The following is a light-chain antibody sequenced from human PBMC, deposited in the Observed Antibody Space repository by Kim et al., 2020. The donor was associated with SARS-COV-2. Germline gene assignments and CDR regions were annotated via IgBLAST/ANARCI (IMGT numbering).Light chain of an antibody. CDR3: QKYNSAPWT. J-gene: IGKJ1*01. CDR1: QGISNH. V-gene: IGKV1-27*01. CDR2: AAS. Sequence: ASVGDGVTITCRASQGISNHLAWYQQKPGKAPKLLIYAASALQSGVPSRFSGSGSGTDFTLTISSLQPEDVATYYCQKYNSAPWTFGQRTTVEIK.